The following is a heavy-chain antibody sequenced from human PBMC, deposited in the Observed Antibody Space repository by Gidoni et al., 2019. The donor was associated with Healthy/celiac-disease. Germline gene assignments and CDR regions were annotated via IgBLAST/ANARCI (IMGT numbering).Heavy chain of an antibody. CDR2: TSGST. J-gene: IGHJ4*02. D-gene: IGHD4-17*01. CDR3: AREGLYFLYGDYVSWYFDY. Sequence: TSGSTNYNPSLKSRVTISVDTSKNQFSLKLSSVTAADTAVYYCAREGLYFLYGDYVSWYFDYWGQGTLVTVSS. V-gene: IGHV4-61*02.